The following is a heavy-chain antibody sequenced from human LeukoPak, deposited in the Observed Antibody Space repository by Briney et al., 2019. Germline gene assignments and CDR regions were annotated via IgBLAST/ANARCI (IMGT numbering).Heavy chain of an antibody. D-gene: IGHD6-19*01. CDR1: GFTFGDYA. CDR3: TRIAVAGVALDY. V-gene: IGHV3-49*04. Sequence: GGSLRLSCTASGFTFGDYALNWVRQPPGKGVEGVGFIRSKAFGETTENAASVKGRFTISRDDSKSIVYLQMNSLKSEDTAVYYCTRIAVAGVALDYWGQGTLVTVTS. CDR2: IRSKAFGETT. J-gene: IGHJ4*02.